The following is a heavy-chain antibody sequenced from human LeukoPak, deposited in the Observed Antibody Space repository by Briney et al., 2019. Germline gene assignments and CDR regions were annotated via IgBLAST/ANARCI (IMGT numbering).Heavy chain of an antibody. J-gene: IGHJ6*04. V-gene: IGHV4-31*03. Sequence: PSETLSLTCTVSGGSISSGGYYWSWTRQHPGKGLEWIGYIYYSGSTYYNPSLKSRVTISVDTSKNQFSLKLSSVTAADTAVYYCASGRTVNYYYGMDVWGKGTTVTVSS. D-gene: IGHD4-17*01. CDR2: IYYSGST. CDR3: ASGRTVNYYYGMDV. CDR1: GGSISSGGYY.